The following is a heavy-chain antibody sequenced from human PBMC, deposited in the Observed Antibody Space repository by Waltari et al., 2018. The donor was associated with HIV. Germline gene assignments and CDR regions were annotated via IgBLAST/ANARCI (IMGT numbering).Heavy chain of an antibody. CDR2: INSDGSIT. CDR1: W. D-gene: IGHD5-18*01. J-gene: IGHJ1*01. V-gene: IGHV3-74*01. CDR3: AKGGTSGYTFGFGR. Sequence: WMHWVRQAPGKGLVWVSRINSDGSITSHADSVKGRFTISRDNARNTLYLQMNSLGAEDTAMYYCAKGGTSGYTFGFGRWGQGTLVTVSS.